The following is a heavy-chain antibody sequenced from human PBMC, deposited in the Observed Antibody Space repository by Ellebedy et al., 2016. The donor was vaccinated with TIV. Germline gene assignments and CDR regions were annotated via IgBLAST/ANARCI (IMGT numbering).Heavy chain of an antibody. V-gene: IGHV4-39*01. CDR1: GGSISSSSYY. CDR2: IYYSGST. Sequence: MPSETLSLTCTVSGGSISSSSYYWGWIRPPPGKGLEWIGSIYYSGSTYYNPSLKSRVTISVDTSKNQFSLKLSPVTAADTAVYYCASCSGGSCYPDYWGQGTLVTVSS. D-gene: IGHD2-15*01. CDR3: ASCSGGSCYPDY. J-gene: IGHJ4*02.